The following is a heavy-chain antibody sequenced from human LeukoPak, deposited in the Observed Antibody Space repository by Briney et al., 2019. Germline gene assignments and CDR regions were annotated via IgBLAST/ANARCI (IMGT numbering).Heavy chain of an antibody. D-gene: IGHD4-17*01. V-gene: IGHV3-48*01. CDR1: GFTFGDYA. CDR3: AREADYGDYGY. J-gene: IGHJ4*02. Sequence: PGGSLRLSCTASGFTFGDYAMSWFRQAPGKGLEWVSYISSSSSAIYYADSVKGRFTISRDNAKNSLYLQMNSLRAEDTAVYYCAREADYGDYGYWGQGTLVTVSS. CDR2: ISSSSSAI.